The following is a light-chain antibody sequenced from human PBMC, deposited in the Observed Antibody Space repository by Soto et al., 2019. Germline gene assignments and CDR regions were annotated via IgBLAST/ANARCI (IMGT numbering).Light chain of an antibody. J-gene: IGLJ1*01. CDR2: EVN. Sequence: QSVLTQPPSASGSPGQSVAIPCTGTSSDVGGYNYVSWYQQHPGKASKLMIYEVNKRPSGVPDRFSGSKSGNTASLTVSGLQAEDEADYYCSSYAGSSNVFGTGTKVTVL. CDR3: SSYAGSSNV. CDR1: SSDVGGYNY. V-gene: IGLV2-8*01.